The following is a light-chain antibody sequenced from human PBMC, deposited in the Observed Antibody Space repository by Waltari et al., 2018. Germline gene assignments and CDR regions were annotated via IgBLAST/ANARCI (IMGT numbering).Light chain of an antibody. Sequence: QSALTQPASVSGSPGKSITISCNGTSSDVGCYNLVSWYQHHPGKAPKLIIYEVNKRPSGVSHRFSGSKPDNTASLTISGLQADDEADYYCCSYAGSSTLVFGGGTKLTVL. CDR2: EVN. CDR1: SSDVGCYNL. V-gene: IGLV2-23*02. CDR3: CSYAGSSTLV. J-gene: IGLJ2*01.